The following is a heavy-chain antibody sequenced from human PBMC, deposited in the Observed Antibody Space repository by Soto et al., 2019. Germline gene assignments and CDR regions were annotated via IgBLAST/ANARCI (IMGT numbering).Heavy chain of an antibody. CDR1: RFRFSDYT. CDR3: ARRGSEVTTGGGALDM. Sequence: EVQLVESGGGLVKPGGSLRLSCVASRFRFSDYTMTWVRQAPGKGLEWVSSISIISTYIYYGDSVKGRFSISRDNAKNSLYLHMNSLRVEDTAVYYCARRGSEVTTGGGALDMWGQGTTVTVSS. V-gene: IGHV3-21*01. D-gene: IGHD4-17*01. CDR2: ISIISTYI. J-gene: IGHJ3*02.